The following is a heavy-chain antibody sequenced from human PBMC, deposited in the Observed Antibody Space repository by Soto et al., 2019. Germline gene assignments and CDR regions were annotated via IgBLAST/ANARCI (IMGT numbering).Heavy chain of an antibody. V-gene: IGHV5-51*01. CDR1: GYSFTSYW. Sequence: PGESLKISCKGSGYSFTSYWIGWVRQMPGKGLEWMGIIYPGDSDTRYSPSFQGQVTISADKSISTAYLQWSSLKASDTAMYYCARFGSSSHYYYCGMDVWGPGTTVTVSS. J-gene: IGHJ6*02. D-gene: IGHD6-6*01. CDR2: IYPGDSDT. CDR3: ARFGSSSHYYYCGMDV.